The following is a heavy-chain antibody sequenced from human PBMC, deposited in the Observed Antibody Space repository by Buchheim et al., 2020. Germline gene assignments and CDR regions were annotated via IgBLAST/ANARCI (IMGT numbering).Heavy chain of an antibody. Sequence: EVQLLESGGGLVQAGGSLRLSCSASGFTFNSYGMNWVRQAPGKGLEWVSVIIGSGATTYYTDSVKGRFTISRDNSQNPLYLQMNSLRAEDTAIYYCAKGAVSGSSSYHGMDVWGQGTT. CDR3: AKGAVSGSSSYHGMDV. J-gene: IGHJ6*02. CDR1: GFTFNSYG. V-gene: IGHV3-23*01. CDR2: IIGSGATT. D-gene: IGHD1-26*01.